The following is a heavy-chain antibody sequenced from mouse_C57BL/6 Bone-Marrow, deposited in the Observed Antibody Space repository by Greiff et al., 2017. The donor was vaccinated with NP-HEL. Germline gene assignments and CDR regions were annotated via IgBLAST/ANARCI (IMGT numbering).Heavy chain of an antibody. CDR3: TTLIEDY. V-gene: IGHV14-4*01. Sequence: VQLQQSGAELVRPGASVKLSCTASGFNIKDDYMHWVKQRPEQGLEWIGWIDPENGDTEYASKFQGKATITADTSSNPAYLQLSSLTSEDTAVYYCTTLIEDYWGQGTTLTVSS. D-gene: IGHD2-12*01. CDR2: IDPENGDT. J-gene: IGHJ2*01. CDR1: GFNIKDDY.